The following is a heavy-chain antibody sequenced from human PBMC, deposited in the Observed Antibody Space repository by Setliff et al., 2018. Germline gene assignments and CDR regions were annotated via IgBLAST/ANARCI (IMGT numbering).Heavy chain of an antibody. CDR2: IVGNGVYT. CDR3: ARDNNYYDSSGYYSSSDV. CDR1: GFSFSDYS. Sequence: PGGSLRLSCTASGFSFSDYSMTWIRQAPGKGLEWISAIVGNGVYTNYAESVKGRFTISRDNAKKSLSLQMNSLRAEDTAVYYCARDNNYYDSSGYYSSSDVWGQGILVTVSS. J-gene: IGHJ4*03. D-gene: IGHD3-22*01. V-gene: IGHV3-11*05.